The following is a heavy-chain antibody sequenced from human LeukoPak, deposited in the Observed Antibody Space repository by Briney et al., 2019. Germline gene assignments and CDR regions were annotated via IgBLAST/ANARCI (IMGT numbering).Heavy chain of an antibody. V-gene: IGHV3-74*01. CDR2: INTDGSIT. CDR1: GFTFSDYW. J-gene: IGHJ4*02. CDR3: ARDRGPRTGFMVREAYDY. Sequence: GGSLRLSCAASGFTFSDYWIHWVRQAPGKGLVWVSRINTDGSITNYADSVKGRFSISRDNAKNTLYLQMSSLRAEDTAVYYCARDRGPRTGFMVREAYDYWGQETLVTVSS. D-gene: IGHD3-10*01.